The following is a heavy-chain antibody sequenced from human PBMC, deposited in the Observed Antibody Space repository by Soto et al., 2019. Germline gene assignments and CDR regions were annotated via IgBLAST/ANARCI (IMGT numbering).Heavy chain of an antibody. CDR3: ARRPEYMSSSGFDS. CDR1: GDSVSSNSDA. CDR2: TYYRSKWYS. J-gene: IGHJ4*02. D-gene: IGHD6-6*01. Sequence: SQTLSLTCAISGDSVSSNSDAWNWIRQSPSRGLEWLGRTYYRSKWYSDYAVSVKSRITINPDTSENQFSLQLNFVTPDDTAISYCARRPEYMSSSGFDSWGPGTLVTVSS. V-gene: IGHV6-1*01.